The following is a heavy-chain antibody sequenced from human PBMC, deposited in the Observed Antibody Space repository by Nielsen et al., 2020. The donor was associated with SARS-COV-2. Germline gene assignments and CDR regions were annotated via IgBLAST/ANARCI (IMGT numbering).Heavy chain of an antibody. CDR1: GGSITSYY. V-gene: IGHV4-59*08. J-gene: IGHJ4*02. Sequence: SETLSLTCTVPGGSITSYYWSWIRQPPGKGLEWIGYISYSGSTTYNPSLKSRVTISADTSKNHFSLYLSSVTAADTALYYCARFLRGNSARYLDYWGQGTLVTVSS. D-gene: IGHD4-23*01. CDR3: ARFLRGNSARYLDY. CDR2: ISYSGST.